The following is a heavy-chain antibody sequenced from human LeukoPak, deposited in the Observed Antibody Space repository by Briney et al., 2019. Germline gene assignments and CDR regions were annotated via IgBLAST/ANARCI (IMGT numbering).Heavy chain of an antibody. CDR2: ILENGSYQ. V-gene: IGHV3-30*04. CDR3: VREKVGATYFEY. J-gene: IGHJ4*02. Sequence: AGRSLRLSCAASGFTFSNYIMHWVRQAPGKGLDWVAVILENGSYQYYADSVKGRFTISRDNSKNTLFLQMNSLKSEDTAVYYCVREKVGATYFEYWGQGTLVTVSS. D-gene: IGHD1-26*01. CDR1: GFTFSNYI.